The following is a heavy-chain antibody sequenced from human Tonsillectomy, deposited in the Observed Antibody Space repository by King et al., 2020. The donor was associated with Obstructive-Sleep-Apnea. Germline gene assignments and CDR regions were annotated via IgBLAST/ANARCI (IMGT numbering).Heavy chain of an antibody. CDR3: TPDISSKDVVVMLAVTNPNFYGKDV. D-gene: IGHD2-15*01. CDR2: IKSRPDGGTT. CDR1: GFTFTNAW. J-gene: IGHJ6*02. V-gene: IGHV3-15*01. Sequence: VQLVESGGGLVKPGGSLRLSCAASGFTFTNAWMSWVRQAPGKGLEWVGRIKSRPDGGTTDYAAPVKGRFIISRDDSKDTLYLQMNSLKTDDTAVYYCTPDISSKDVVVMLAVTNPNFYGKDVWGQGTTVTVSS.